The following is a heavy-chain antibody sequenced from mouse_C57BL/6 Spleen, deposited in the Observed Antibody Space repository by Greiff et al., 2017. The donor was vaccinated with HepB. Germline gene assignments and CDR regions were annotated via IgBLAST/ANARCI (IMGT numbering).Heavy chain of an antibody. D-gene: IGHD1-1*01. V-gene: IGHV1-55*01. CDR3: ARGTTGPLWYFDV. Sequence: QVQLQQPGAELVKPGASVKMSCKASGYTFTSYWITWVKQRPGQGLEWIGDIYPGSGSTNYNEKFKSKATLAVDTSSSTAYMQLSSLTSEDSAVYYCARGTTGPLWYFDVWGTGTTVTVAS. CDR2: IYPGSGST. CDR1: GYTFTSYW. J-gene: IGHJ1*03.